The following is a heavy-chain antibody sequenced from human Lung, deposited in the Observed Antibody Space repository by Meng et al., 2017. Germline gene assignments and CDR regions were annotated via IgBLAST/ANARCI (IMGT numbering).Heavy chain of an antibody. CDR1: GFIFSNYW. J-gene: IGHJ5*02. V-gene: IGHV3-74*01. Sequence: GSLKISCAASGFIFSNYWMHWVRQAPGKGLVWVSRINTDGSSTTYADSVKGRFTISRDNAKNTLYLQMNSLRVDDTAVYHCVRDLGFDPWGQGALVTVSS. CDR2: INTDGSST. CDR3: VRDLGFDP.